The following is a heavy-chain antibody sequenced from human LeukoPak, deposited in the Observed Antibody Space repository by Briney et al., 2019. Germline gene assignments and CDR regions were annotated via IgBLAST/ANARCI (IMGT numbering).Heavy chain of an antibody. D-gene: IGHD1-14*01. Sequence: ASVRVSCKVSGYTLTELSMHWVRQAPGKGLEWMGGFDPEDGETIYAQKFQGRVTMTEDTSTDTAYMELSSLRSEDTAVYYCATSXWANTPDKLDYWGQGTLVTVSS. CDR1: GYTLTELS. J-gene: IGHJ4*02. V-gene: IGHV1-24*01. CDR2: FDPEDGET. CDR3: ATSXWANTPDKLDY.